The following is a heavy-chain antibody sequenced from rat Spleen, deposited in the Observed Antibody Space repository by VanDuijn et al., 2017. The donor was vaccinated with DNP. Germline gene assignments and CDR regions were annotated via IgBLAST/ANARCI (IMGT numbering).Heavy chain of an antibody. CDR1: GFTFSNYG. D-gene: IGHD1-12*02. CDR3: TTVGTYYYGVMDA. Sequence: EVQLVESGGGLVQPGRSLKLSCAASGFTFSNYGMHWIRQAPTKGLEWVASICPSGGSTYYRDSVKGRFTISRDNAKSTLYLQMDSLRSEDTATYYCTTVGTYYYGVMDAWGQGASVTVSS. J-gene: IGHJ4*01. V-gene: IGHV5-19*01. CDR2: ICPSGGST.